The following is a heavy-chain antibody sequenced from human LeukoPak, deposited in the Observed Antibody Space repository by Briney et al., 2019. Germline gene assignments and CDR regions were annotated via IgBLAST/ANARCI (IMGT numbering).Heavy chain of an antibody. J-gene: IGHJ4*02. CDR3: ARHYRGFGVLFIDY. Sequence: SETLSLTCTVSGGSISSYYWSWIRQPPGKGLEWIGYIYYSGSTNYNPSLKSRVTISVDTSKNQFSLKLSSVTAADTAVYYCARHYRGFGVLFIDYWGQGTLVTVSS. CDR1: GGSISSYY. D-gene: IGHD3-10*01. CDR2: IYYSGST. V-gene: IGHV4-59*08.